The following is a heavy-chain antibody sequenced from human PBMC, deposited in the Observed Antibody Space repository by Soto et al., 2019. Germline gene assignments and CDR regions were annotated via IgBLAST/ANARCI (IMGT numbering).Heavy chain of an antibody. V-gene: IGHV5-10-1*01. CDR2: IDPSDSYT. CDR1: GYSFTSYW. CDR3: ARHARGKYYDSSGYYFDY. D-gene: IGHD3-22*01. Sequence: GESLKISCKGSGYSFTSYWISWVRQMPGKGLEWMGRIDPSDSYTNYSPSFQGHVTISADKSISTAYLQWSSLKASDTAMYYCARHARGKYYDSSGYYFDYWGQGTLVTVSS. J-gene: IGHJ4*02.